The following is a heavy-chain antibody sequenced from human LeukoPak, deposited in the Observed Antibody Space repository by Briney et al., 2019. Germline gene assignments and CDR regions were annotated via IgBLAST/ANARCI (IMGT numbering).Heavy chain of an antibody. V-gene: IGHV4-59*08. CDR1: GGSSSSYY. CDR3: ARPLIGGGWHAFEI. D-gene: IGHD3-22*01. CDR2: IYDSGST. J-gene: IGHJ3*02. Sequence: PSETLSLTCTVSGGSSSSYYWSWIRQPPGKGLEWIGYIYDSGSTSYNPSLKSRVTISGDTSKNQFSLRLSSVTAADTAVYYYARPLIGGGWHAFEIWGQGTMVTVSS.